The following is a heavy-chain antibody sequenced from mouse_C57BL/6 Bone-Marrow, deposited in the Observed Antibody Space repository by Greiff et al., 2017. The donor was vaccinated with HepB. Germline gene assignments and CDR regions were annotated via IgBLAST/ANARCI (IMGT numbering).Heavy chain of an antibody. CDR1: GFTLSSYG. J-gene: IGHJ2*01. D-gene: IGHD2-4*01. V-gene: IGHV5-6*02. Sequence: EVMLVESGGDLVKPGGSLKLSCAASGFTLSSYGMSWVRQTPDKRLEWVATISSGGSYTYYPDSVKGRFTISRDNAKNTLYLQMSSLKSEDTAMYYCARRDYNYFDYWGQGTTLTVSS. CDR2: ISSGGSYT. CDR3: ARRDYNYFDY.